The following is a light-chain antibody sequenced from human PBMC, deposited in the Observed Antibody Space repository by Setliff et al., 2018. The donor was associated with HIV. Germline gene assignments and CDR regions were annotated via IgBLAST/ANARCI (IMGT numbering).Light chain of an antibody. CDR3: SSYTCSSTPYV. J-gene: IGLJ1*01. Sequence: QSALAQPASVSGSPGQSITISCTGTSSDVGGYNYVSWYQQHPGKAPKLMIYDVSKRPSGVSNRSSGSKSGNTASLTISGLQAEDEADYYCSSYTCSSTPYVFGTGTKATVL. CDR2: DVS. V-gene: IGLV2-14*01. CDR1: SSDVGGYNY.